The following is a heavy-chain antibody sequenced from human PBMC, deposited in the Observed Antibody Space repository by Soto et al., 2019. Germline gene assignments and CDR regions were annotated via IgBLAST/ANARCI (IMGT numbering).Heavy chain of an antibody. D-gene: IGHD3-3*02. CDR1: GGSFSGYY. J-gene: IGHJ6*02. V-gene: IGHV4-34*02. CDR2: INHCGGT. CDR3: ARDRQYYQFWSGCQNEGPCAMDV. Sequence: QVQLQQWGAGLLKPSETLSLTCAVYGGSFSGYYWTWIRQAPGKGLEWIGEINHCGGTNYNSSLKSRVTISVDTSKNPSSLILYSVTAADTAVYYCARDRQYYQFWSGCQNEGPCAMDVWGQGTTVTVSS.